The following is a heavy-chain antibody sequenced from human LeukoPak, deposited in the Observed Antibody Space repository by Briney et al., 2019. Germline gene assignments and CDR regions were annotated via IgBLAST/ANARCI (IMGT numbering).Heavy chain of an antibody. D-gene: IGHD2-8*02. V-gene: IGHV3-23*01. CDR3: AKDMRGVVLVPRAYCFDS. CDR1: GFTFSAYG. CDR2: ISGSDGAT. J-gene: IGHJ4*02. Sequence: PGGSLRLSCVGSGFTFSAYGMSWVRQAPGKGLESVSSISGSDGATSYADSVKGRFTISRDNSKNTLYLQMNSLRAEDTAVYYCAKDMRGVVLVPRAYCFDSWGQGTLVTVSS.